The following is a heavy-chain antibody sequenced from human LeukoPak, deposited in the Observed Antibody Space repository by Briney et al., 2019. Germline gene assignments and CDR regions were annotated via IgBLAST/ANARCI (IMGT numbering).Heavy chain of an antibody. CDR2: VSSSSSYI. CDR1: GFTFSSYS. J-gene: IGHJ3*02. CDR3: AREMRYYDSSGYSDAFDI. Sequence: GGSLRLSCGASGFTFSSYSMNWVRQAPGKGLEWVSSVSSSSSYIYYADSVKGRFTISRDNAKNSLYLQMNSLRAEDTAVYYCAREMRYYDSSGYSDAFDIWGQGTMVTVSS. V-gene: IGHV3-21*01. D-gene: IGHD3-22*01.